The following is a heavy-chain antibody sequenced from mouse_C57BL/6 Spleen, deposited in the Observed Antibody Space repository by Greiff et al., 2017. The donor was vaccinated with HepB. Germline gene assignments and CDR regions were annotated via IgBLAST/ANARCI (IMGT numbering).Heavy chain of an antibody. CDR2: IRLKSDNYAT. CDR1: GFTFSNYW. J-gene: IGHJ2*01. D-gene: IGHD2-5*01. CDR3: TGRIYSNYVDY. V-gene: IGHV6-3*01. Sequence: EVKLMESGGGLVQPGGSMKLSCVASGFTFSNYWMNWVRQSPEKGLEWVAQIRLKSDNYATHYAESVKGRFTISRDDSKSSVYLQMNNLRAEDTGIYYCTGRIYSNYVDYWGQGTTLTVSS.